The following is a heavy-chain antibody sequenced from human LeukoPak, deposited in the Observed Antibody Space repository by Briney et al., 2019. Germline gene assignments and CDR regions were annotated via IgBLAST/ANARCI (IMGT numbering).Heavy chain of an antibody. V-gene: IGHV3-48*04. Sequence: GGSLRLSCAASGFTFSSYSMNWVRQAPGKGLEWVSYISSSSSTIYYADSVKSRFTISRDNAKNSLYLQMNSLRAEDTAVYYCARESYDSSGYHSGYYMDVWGKGTTVTVSS. J-gene: IGHJ6*03. CDR1: GFTFSSYS. CDR2: ISSSSSTI. CDR3: ARESYDSSGYHSGYYMDV. D-gene: IGHD3-22*01.